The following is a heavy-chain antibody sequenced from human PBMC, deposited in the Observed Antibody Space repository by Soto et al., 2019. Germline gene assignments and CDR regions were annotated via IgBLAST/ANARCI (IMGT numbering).Heavy chain of an antibody. D-gene: IGHD3-16*01. CDR1: GFTFGSYW. CDR3: STAPCVWGSYGTNY. V-gene: IGHV3-7*03. CDR2: IKMDASEK. Sequence: GGSLRLSCAASGFTFGSYWMSWVRQAPGKGLEWLATIKMDASEKKYVDSVKGRFTMSRDNAKNSLYLQLNSLQAEDTAVYYCSTAPCVWGSYGTNYWGQGTLVTVSS. J-gene: IGHJ4*02.